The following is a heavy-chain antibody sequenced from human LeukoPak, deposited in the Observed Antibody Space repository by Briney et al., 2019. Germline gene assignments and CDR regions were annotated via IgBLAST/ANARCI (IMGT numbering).Heavy chain of an antibody. CDR2: IYYRGST. CDR3: ATKRSGWYNYYYMDV. D-gene: IGHD6-19*01. CDR1: GGSISSSSYY. V-gene: IGHV4-39*01. Sequence: PSETLSLTCTVSGGSISSSSYYWGWIRQPPGKGLEWIGSIYYRGSTDYNPSLKSRVTMYVDTSKNQFSLKLNSVTAADTAVHYCATKRSGWYNYYYMDVWGKGTTVTVSS. J-gene: IGHJ6*03.